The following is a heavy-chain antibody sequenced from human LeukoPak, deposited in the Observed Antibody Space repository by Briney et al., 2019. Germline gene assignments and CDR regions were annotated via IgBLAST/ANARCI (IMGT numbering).Heavy chain of an antibody. D-gene: IGHD3-10*01. CDR1: GFTFDDYT. Sequence: PGGSLRLSCAASGFTFDDYTMHWVRQAPGKGLEWVSLISWDGGSTYYADSVKGRFIISRDNSKNSLYLQMNSLRTEDTALYYCATHYYGSGSYLLDYWGQGTLVTVSS. CDR2: ISWDGGST. CDR3: ATHYYGSGSYLLDY. J-gene: IGHJ4*02. V-gene: IGHV3-43*01.